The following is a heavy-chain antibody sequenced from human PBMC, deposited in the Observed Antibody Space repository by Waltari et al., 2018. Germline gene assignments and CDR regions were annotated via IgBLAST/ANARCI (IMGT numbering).Heavy chain of an antibody. Sequence: QVQLQESGTGLVKPSETLSLTCTVSGGSISSHYWSWIRQPPGKGLEWIWYIYYSGSTNYNPSLKSRVTISVDTSMTQFSLKLSSVTAADTAVYYSARAPMVQGPNEGYFQHWGQGTLVTVSS. D-gene: IGHD3-10*01. CDR1: GGSISSHY. V-gene: IGHV4-59*11. J-gene: IGHJ1*01. CDR3: ARAPMVQGPNEGYFQH. CDR2: IYYSGST.